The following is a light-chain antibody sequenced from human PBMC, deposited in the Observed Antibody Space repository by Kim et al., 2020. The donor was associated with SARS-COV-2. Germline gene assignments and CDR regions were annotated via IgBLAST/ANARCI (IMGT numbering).Light chain of an antibody. CDR3: CTYEGTVV. CDR1: SSDIV. V-gene: IGLV2-23*02. J-gene: IGLJ2*01. Sequence: SGAEVPRQSITICCTGASSDIVSWYQHHPGEAPKLIIFEVNKRPSQISNRFSGSKSGNTASLAIAGLQAEDEANYYCCTYEGTVVFGGGTKLTVL. CDR2: EVN.